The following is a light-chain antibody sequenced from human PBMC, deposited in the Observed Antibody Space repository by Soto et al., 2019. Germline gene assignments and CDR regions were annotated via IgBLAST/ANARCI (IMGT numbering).Light chain of an antibody. J-gene: IGLJ1*01. CDR2: EAT. V-gene: IGLV2-23*01. CDR1: NSAVGSYNL. CDR3: CSYAGGNTYV. Sequence: QSALTQPAAVSGSPGQSITISCTGTNSAVGSYNLVSWYQQHPGKAPKLMIYEATKRPSGVSNRFSGSKSDNTASLTISGLQAEDEADYYCCSYAGGNTYVFGTGTKVTVL.